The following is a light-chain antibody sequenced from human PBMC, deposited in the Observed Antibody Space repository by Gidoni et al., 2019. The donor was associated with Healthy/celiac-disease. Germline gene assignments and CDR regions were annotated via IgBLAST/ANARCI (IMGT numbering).Light chain of an antibody. CDR2: DAS. Sequence: EIVFTPSPATLSLSPGETATVSCRASQSVSSYLAWYQQKPGQAPSLLIYDASTRATGIPARFRGSGSGTYFTLTISSLEPEDFAVYYCQQRSNWPPEITFGQGTRLEIK. V-gene: IGKV3-11*01. J-gene: IGKJ5*01. CDR1: QSVSSY. CDR3: QQRSNWPPEIT.